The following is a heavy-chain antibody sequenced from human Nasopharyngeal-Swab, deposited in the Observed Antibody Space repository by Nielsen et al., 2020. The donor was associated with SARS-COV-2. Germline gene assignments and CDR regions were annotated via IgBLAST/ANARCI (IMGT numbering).Heavy chain of an antibody. CDR1: GFTFSSYA. CDR2: ISGSGDTT. CDR3: TRGLTGHIVQWNPSPY. Sequence: GGSLRLSCAASGFTFSSYAMSWVRRAPGKGLEWVSIISGSGDTTYYADSVNDRFTISRDTSKNTVYLQMNSLRADDTALYFCTRGLTGHIVQWNPSPYWGQGTLVTASS. D-gene: IGHD1-14*01. J-gene: IGHJ4*02. V-gene: IGHV3-23*01.